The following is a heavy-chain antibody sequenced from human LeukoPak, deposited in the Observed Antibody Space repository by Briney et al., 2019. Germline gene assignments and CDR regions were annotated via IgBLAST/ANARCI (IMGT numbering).Heavy chain of an antibody. CDR2: IYYSGST. CDR1: GGSISNSSYY. D-gene: IGHD1-26*01. Sequence: SETLSLTCTVSGGSISNSSYYWGWIRQPPGKGLERIGSIYYSGSTYYNPSLKSRVTISVDTSKNQFSLKLSSVTAADTAVYYCARMESGSGSYSGPIDYWGQGTLVTVSS. V-gene: IGHV4-39*01. J-gene: IGHJ4*02. CDR3: ARMESGSGSYSGPIDY.